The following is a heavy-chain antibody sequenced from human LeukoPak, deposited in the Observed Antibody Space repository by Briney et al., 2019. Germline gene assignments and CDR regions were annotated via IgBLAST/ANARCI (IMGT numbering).Heavy chain of an antibody. CDR3: ARLLYYYYYMGV. D-gene: IGHD2/OR15-2a*01. V-gene: IGHV4-39*07. J-gene: IGHJ6*03. CDR2: IFYSGRT. Sequence: PSETLSLTCTVSGGSISSSTYYWGWIRQPPGKGRGWIVSIFYSGRTYYNPSLQSRVTMSVDTSKNQFSLRLSSVNAADTAVYYCARLLYYYYYMGVWGKGTTVTISS. CDR1: GGSISSSTYY.